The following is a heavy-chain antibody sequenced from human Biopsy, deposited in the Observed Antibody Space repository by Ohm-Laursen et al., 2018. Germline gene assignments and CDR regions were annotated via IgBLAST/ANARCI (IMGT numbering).Heavy chain of an antibody. Sequence: SVKVSCKTSGYPFTFYEINWVRQATGQGLEWLGWMNPDSGNTGSAQKFHDRVTMTMNTSINTAYLELSSLRSEDTAVYYCARNLGYGDYAVLHFWGQGTLVTVSS. D-gene: IGHD4-17*01. CDR1: GYPFTFYE. CDR2: MNPDSGNT. V-gene: IGHV1-8*01. CDR3: ARNLGYGDYAVLHF. J-gene: IGHJ4*02.